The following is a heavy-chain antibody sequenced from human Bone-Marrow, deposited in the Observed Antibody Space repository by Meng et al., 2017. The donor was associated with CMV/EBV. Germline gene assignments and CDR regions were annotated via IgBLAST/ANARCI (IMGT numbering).Heavy chain of an antibody. CDR2: AANKANRYTT. CDR3: TRGHSGIDIYAFDI. CDR1: GFILSDHY. D-gene: IGHD1-26*01. J-gene: IGHJ3*02. V-gene: IGHV3-72*01. Sequence: GGSLRLSCAGSGFILSDHYIDWVRQAPGKGLEWIGRAANKANRYTTEYAASVKGRFTFSRYESENSLYLQMNSLKSEDTAVYYCTRGHSGIDIYAFDIWGQGTVVTISS.